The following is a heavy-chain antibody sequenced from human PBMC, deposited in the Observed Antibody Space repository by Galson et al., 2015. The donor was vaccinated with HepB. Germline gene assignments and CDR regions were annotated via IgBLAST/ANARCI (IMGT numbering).Heavy chain of an antibody. Sequence: TLSLTCTVSGGSISSGGYYWSWIRQHPGKGLEWIGYIYYSGSTYYNPSLKSRVTISVDTSKNQFSLKLSSVTAADTAVYYCARGSSSWYRSGTSTPQGWYFDLWGRGTLVTVSS. CDR2: IYYSGST. D-gene: IGHD6-13*01. CDR3: ARGSSSWYRSGTSTPQGWYFDL. J-gene: IGHJ2*01. V-gene: IGHV4-31*03. CDR1: GGSISSGGYY.